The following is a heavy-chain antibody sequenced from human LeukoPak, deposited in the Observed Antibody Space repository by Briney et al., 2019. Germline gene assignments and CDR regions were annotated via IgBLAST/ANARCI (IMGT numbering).Heavy chain of an antibody. CDR2: ISSSGSTT. CDR1: GFTFSSYE. D-gene: IGHD3-9*01. V-gene: IGHV3-48*03. Sequence: GGSLRLSCAASGFTFSSYEMTWVRQAPGKGLEWVSYISSSGSTTHYADSVKGRFTFSRDNAKNSLYLQMNSLRADDTAVYYCARHSDYDILTGPNDYWGQGTLVTVSS. J-gene: IGHJ4*02. CDR3: ARHSDYDILTGPNDY.